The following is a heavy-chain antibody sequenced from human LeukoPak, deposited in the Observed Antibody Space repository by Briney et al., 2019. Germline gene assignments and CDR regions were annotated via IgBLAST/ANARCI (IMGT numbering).Heavy chain of an antibody. Sequence: PSETLSLTCTVSGGSISSSSYSWGWIRQPPGKGLEWIGSIYYSGSTYYNPSLKSRVTISVDTSKNQFSLKLSSVTAADTAVYYCFSHCPNRGIDYWGQGTLVTVSS. J-gene: IGHJ4*02. D-gene: IGHD7-27*01. CDR1: GGSISSSSYS. CDR2: IYYSGST. CDR3: FSHCPNRGIDY. V-gene: IGHV4-39*01.